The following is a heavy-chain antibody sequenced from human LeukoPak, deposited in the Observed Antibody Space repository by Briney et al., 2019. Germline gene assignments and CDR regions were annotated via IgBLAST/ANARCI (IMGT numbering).Heavy chain of an antibody. V-gene: IGHV3-30*02. Sequence: GGSLRLSCAASGFTFSNYGMHWVRQAPGKGLEWVAFIRYDGSNKYYADSVKGRFTISRDNSKNTLYLQMNSLRAEDTAVYYCARRKGPYSSSPNAAFDIWGQGTMVTVSS. CDR1: GFTFSNYG. CDR2: IRYDGSNK. J-gene: IGHJ3*02. D-gene: IGHD6-6*01. CDR3: ARRKGPYSSSPNAAFDI.